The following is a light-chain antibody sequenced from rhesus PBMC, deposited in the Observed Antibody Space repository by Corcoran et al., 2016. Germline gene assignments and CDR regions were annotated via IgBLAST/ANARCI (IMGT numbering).Light chain of an antibody. V-gene: IGKV1S15*01. Sequence: DIQMTQSPSSLSASVGDTVTITCRASQGISNHLAWYQQKPGKVPKSLIYSVSPLQRGVPSRVSGSGSGTYFTRTSSSLQPEDFATYYCQHGYGTPWTFGQGTKVEIK. J-gene: IGKJ1*01. CDR3: QHGYGTPWT. CDR1: QGISNH. CDR2: SVS.